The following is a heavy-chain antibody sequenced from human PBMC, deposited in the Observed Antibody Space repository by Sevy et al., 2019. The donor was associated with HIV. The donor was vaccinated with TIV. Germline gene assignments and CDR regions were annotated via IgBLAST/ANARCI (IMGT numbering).Heavy chain of an antibody. CDR1: GGSISSGNYY. V-gene: IGHV4-61*02. J-gene: IGHJ3*02. D-gene: IGHD3-22*01. CDR2: IYTSGST. Sequence: SETLSLTCTVSGGSISSGNYYWSWIRQPAGKGLEWIGRIYTSGSTNYNPFLKSRVTMSVDTSKNQFSLKLSSVTAADTAVYYCARDLRPFYYDSSGRNDALDIWGQGTMVTVSS. CDR3: ARDLRPFYYDSSGRNDALDI.